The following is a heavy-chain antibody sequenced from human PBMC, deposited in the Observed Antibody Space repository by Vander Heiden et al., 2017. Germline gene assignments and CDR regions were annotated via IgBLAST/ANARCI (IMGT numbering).Heavy chain of an antibody. J-gene: IGHJ4*02. CDR2: LFSNDEK. Sequence: QVTMPEPGPVLVTPTETLTLTCTGSGFPLRIASMGVSCIRLPPAKRLACLAHLFSNDEKSYSTALKSRLTISRDTSKSQVVLTMTNKDPVDTATDYCERAEERATTDWGQGTLVTVSA. CDR3: ERAEERATTD. V-gene: IGHV2-26*01. D-gene: IGHD1-1*01. CDR1: GFPLRIASMG.